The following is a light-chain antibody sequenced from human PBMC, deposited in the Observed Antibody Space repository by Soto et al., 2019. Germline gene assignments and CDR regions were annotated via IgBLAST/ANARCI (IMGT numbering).Light chain of an antibody. J-gene: IGLJ3*02. V-gene: IGLV7-46*01. CDR3: LLSYSGVWV. CDR2: ETT. CDR1: TGAVTSSHY. Sequence: QAVVTQEPSVTVSPGGTVTLTCASITGAVTSSHYPYWFQQKPGQAPRTLMYETTKKHTWTPARFSGSLLGGRAALTLSGAQSEDEADYYCLLSYSGVWVFGGGTKLTVL.